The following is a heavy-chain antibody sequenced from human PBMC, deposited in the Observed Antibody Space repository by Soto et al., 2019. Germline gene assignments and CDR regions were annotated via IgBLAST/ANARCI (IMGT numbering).Heavy chain of an antibody. CDR3: AREIAAAGRTK. CDR1: GFTFSSYA. D-gene: IGHD6-13*01. J-gene: IGHJ4*02. V-gene: IGHV3-23*01. Sequence: GGSLRLSCAASGFTFSSYAMSWVRQAPGKGLEWVSAISNNGGSTYHANSVKGRFTISRDNSKNTLYLQMNSLRAEDTAVYYCAREIAAAGRTKWAQGTLVPVS. CDR2: ISNNGGST.